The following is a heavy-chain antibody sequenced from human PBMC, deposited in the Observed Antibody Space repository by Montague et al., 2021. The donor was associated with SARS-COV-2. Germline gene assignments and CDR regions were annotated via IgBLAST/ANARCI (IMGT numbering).Heavy chain of an antibody. CDR2: IYWDDDK. V-gene: IGHV2-5*02. CDR3: ANVGMACSGGSCYPKIKDWYFDL. D-gene: IGHD2-15*01. Sequence: PALVKPTQTLTLTCTFSGFSLSTSGVGVGWIRQPPGKALEWLALIYWDDDKRYSPSLKSRLTITKDTSKNQVVLTMTNMDPVDTATYYCANVGMACSGGSCYPKIKDWYFDLWGRGTLVTVSS. CDR1: GFSLSTSGVG. J-gene: IGHJ2*01.